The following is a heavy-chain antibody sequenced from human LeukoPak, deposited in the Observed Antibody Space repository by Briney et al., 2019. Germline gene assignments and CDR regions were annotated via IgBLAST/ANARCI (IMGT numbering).Heavy chain of an antibody. CDR1: GGTISSYY. D-gene: IGHD6-19*01. V-gene: IGHV4-59*08. J-gene: IGHJ4*02. Sequence: SETLSLTCTVSGGTISSYYWNWIRRPPGKGLEWIGYIHYSGSTKYNPSLKSRVTISVDTSKNQFSLKLSSVTAADTAVYYCARWYSSGWAFDYWGQGTLVTVSS. CDR2: IHYSGST. CDR3: ARWYSSGWAFDY.